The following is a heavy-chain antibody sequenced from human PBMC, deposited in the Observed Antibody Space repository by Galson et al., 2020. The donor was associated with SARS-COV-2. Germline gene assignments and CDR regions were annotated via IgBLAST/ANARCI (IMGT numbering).Heavy chain of an antibody. CDR3: ARREGYSSSWIFDY. Sequence: GGSLRLSCAASGFTFDDYGMIWVRQVPGKGLEWISTISWNGVSTSYADSVKGRFTISRDNAKNSLYLEMNSLRAGDTAFYYCARREGYSSSWIFDYWGQGTLVTVS. CDR2: ISWNGVST. J-gene: IGHJ4*02. CDR1: GFTFDDYG. D-gene: IGHD6-13*01. V-gene: IGHV3-20*04.